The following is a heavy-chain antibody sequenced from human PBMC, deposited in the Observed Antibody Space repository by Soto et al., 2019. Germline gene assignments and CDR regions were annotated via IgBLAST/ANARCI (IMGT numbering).Heavy chain of an antibody. V-gene: IGHV1-18*03. D-gene: IGHD6-13*01. Sequence: ASVKVSCKTSGYPFTSYGISWVRQAPGQGLEWMGWIRPYNGDTNSAQNFQGRVTMTTDTSTSTACMELRSLRSDDMAVYYCARKGVTSSWYGGGHDNWGQGTLVTVSS. CDR3: ARKGVTSSWYGGGHDN. CDR1: GYPFTSYG. J-gene: IGHJ4*02. CDR2: IRPYNGDT.